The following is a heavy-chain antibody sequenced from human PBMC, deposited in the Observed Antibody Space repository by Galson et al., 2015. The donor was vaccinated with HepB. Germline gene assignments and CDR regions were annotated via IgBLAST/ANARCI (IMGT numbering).Heavy chain of an antibody. CDR2: ISSNGGST. CDR3: VKGVRGGAIVYYFDY. D-gene: IGHD3-10*01. Sequence: SLRLSCAASGFTFSSYGMHWVRQAPGKGLEYVSAISSNGGSTYYADSVKGRFTISRDNSKNTLYLQMSSLRAEDTAVYYCVKGVRGGAIVYYFDYWGQGTLVTVSS. V-gene: IGHV3-64D*06. J-gene: IGHJ4*02. CDR1: GFTFSSYG.